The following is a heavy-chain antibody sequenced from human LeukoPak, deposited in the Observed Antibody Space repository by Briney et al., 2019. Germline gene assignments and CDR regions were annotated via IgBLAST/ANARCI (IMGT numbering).Heavy chain of an antibody. Sequence: GGSLRLSCVASGFTFSSYAMNWVRQAPGKGLKWVSGISGSGGRTYYADSVKGRFTISRDNSKNTLYLQMNSLRAEDTAVYYCARDYGGNADYYYYGMDVWGQGTTVTVSS. D-gene: IGHD4-23*01. CDR2: ISGSGGRT. CDR1: GFTFSSYA. J-gene: IGHJ6*02. CDR3: ARDYGGNADYYYYGMDV. V-gene: IGHV3-23*01.